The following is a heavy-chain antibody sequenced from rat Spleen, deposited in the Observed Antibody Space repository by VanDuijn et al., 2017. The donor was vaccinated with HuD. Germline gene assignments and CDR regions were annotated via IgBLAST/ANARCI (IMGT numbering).Heavy chain of an antibody. J-gene: IGHJ3*01. CDR1: GFTFSNYY. D-gene: IGHD1-4*01. CDR2: ISAGGDNT. Sequence: EVQLVESGGVLVQPGRSLKLSCAASGFTFSNYYMAWVRQAPTKGLEWVAYISAGGDNTYYRDSVKGRFTISRDNAKTTLYLQMDSLRSEDTATYYCAKETGYNSYFDYWGQGTLVTVSS. V-gene: IGHV5-27*01. CDR3: AKETGYNSYFDY.